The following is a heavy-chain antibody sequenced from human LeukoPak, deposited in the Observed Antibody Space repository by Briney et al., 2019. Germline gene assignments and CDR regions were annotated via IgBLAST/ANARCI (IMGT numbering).Heavy chain of an antibody. CDR3: ARGRNGSYWSRGGIDF. CDR2: IYSGGST. D-gene: IGHD1-26*01. CDR1: GFTVSSNY. Sequence: GGSLRLSCAASGFTVSSNYMSWVRQAPGKGLEWVSVIYSGGSTYYADSVKGRFTISRDNSKNTLYLQMNSLRAEDTAVYYCARGRNGSYWSRGGIDFWGQGTMVTVSS. V-gene: IGHV3-53*01. J-gene: IGHJ3*01.